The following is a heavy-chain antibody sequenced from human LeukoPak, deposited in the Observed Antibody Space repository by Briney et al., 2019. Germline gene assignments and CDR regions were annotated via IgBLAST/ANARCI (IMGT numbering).Heavy chain of an antibody. V-gene: IGHV4-59*08. J-gene: IGHJ6*02. CDR3: ARRRTGYDFWSAYGGYYYGMDV. D-gene: IGHD3-3*01. Sequence: SETLSLTCAVYGGSFSGYYWSWIRQPPGKGLEWIGYIYYSGSTNYNPSLKSRVTISVDTSKNQFSLKLSSVTAADTAVYYCARRRTGYDFWSAYGGYYYGMDVWGQGTTVTVSS. CDR1: GGSFSGYY. CDR2: IYYSGST.